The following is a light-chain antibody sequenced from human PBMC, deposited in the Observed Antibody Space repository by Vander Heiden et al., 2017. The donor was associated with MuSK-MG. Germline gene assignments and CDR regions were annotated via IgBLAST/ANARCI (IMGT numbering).Light chain of an antibody. J-gene: IGKJ5*01. Sequence: EIVMTQSPATLSVSPGERATLSCRASQSVSSKLAWYQQKPGQAPRLLIYAASTRATDIPARFSGSGSGTEFTLTISSLQSEDFAVYYCQQYNDWPPVITFGQGTRLEIK. V-gene: IGKV3-15*01. CDR3: QQYNDWPPVIT. CDR2: AAS. CDR1: QSVSSK.